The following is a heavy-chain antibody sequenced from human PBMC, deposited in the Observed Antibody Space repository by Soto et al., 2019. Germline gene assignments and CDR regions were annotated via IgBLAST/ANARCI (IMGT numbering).Heavy chain of an antibody. V-gene: IGHV4-39*07. J-gene: IGHJ4*02. Sequence: SETLSLSCTVSGGSISSSSYYWGWIRQPPGKGLEWIGSIYYSGSTYYNPSLKSRVTISVDTSKNQFSLKLSSVTAADTTVYYCARAWQYSSGFFDYWGQGTLVTVS. D-gene: IGHD6-19*01. CDR3: ARAWQYSSGFFDY. CDR2: IYYSGST. CDR1: GGSISSSSYY.